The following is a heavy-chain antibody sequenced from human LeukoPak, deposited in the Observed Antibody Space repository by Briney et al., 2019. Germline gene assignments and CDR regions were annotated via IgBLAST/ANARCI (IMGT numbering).Heavy chain of an antibody. J-gene: IGHJ4*02. D-gene: IGHD3-22*01. CDR3: AKPTYYYDSSGQGPFES. CDR2: ISGSGGST. Sequence: GGSLRLSCAASGFTFSSYAMSWVRQAPGKGLEWVSAISGSGGSTYYADSVKGRFTISRDNSKNTLYLQMNSLRAEDTAVYYCAKPTYYYDSSGQGPFESWGQGTLVTVSS. V-gene: IGHV3-23*01. CDR1: GFTFSSYA.